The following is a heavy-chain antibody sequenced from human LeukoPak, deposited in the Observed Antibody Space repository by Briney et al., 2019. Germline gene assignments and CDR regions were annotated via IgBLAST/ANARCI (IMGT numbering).Heavy chain of an antibody. J-gene: IGHJ3*02. D-gene: IGHD6-19*01. V-gene: IGHV3-23*01. CDR1: GVIIRSSG. CDR3: AKQRGCDRLDDAFDM. Sequence: PGGSLRLSCVASGVIIRSSGMSWVRQVPGKGLEWVSTIDNSGSSAYYADSVKGRFTVSRDNSKNTLFLEMNSLRAEDTALYYCAKQRGCDRLDDAFDMWGQGTMVTVSS. CDR2: IDNSGSSA.